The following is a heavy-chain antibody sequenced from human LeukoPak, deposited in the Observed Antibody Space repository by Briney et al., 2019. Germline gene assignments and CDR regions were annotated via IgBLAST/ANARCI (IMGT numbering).Heavy chain of an antibody. Sequence: PGRSLRLSCAASGFTFSSYGMHWVRQAPGKGLEWVAVIWYDGSNKYYADSVKGRFTISRDISKNTLYLQMNSLRAEDTAVYYCARDWGYSGSYYDYWGQGTLVTVSS. V-gene: IGHV3-33*01. CDR1: GFTFSSYG. D-gene: IGHD1-26*01. CDR2: IWYDGSNK. CDR3: ARDWGYSGSYYDY. J-gene: IGHJ4*02.